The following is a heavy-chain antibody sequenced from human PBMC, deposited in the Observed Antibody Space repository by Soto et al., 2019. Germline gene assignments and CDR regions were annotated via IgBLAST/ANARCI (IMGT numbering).Heavy chain of an antibody. CDR1: GFTFSSYA. J-gene: IGHJ3*02. V-gene: IGHV3-30-3*01. D-gene: IGHD4-17*01. Sequence: QVQLVESEGGVVQPGRSLRLSCAASGFTFSSYAMHWVRQAPGKGLEWVAVISYDGSNKYYADSVKGRFTISRDNSKNTLYLQMNSLRAEDTAVYYCARGYFPVTTWVDAFDIWGQGTMVTVSS. CDR2: ISYDGSNK. CDR3: ARGYFPVTTWVDAFDI.